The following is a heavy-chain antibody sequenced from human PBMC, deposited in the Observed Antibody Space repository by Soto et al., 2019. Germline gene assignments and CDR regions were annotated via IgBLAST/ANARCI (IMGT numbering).Heavy chain of an antibody. CDR1: GFTFSTYW. Sequence: EVQLVESGGGLVQPGGSLRLSCAASGFTFSTYWMSWVRQTPGKGLEWVANINEDGSARYYVDSVKGRFTISRDNATNSLYLQLNTLRGEDTAVYDCAIVWFLDYWRQGNLVTVSS. CDR3: AIVWFLDY. V-gene: IGHV3-7*05. CDR2: INEDGSAR. D-gene: IGHD2-21*01. J-gene: IGHJ4*02.